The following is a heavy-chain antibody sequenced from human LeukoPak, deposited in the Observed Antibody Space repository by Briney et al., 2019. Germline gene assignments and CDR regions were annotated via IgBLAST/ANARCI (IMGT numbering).Heavy chain of an antibody. CDR2: INHSGST. CDR3: APRGDIEHSYEFGKWFDP. J-gene: IGHJ5*02. V-gene: IGHV4-34*01. CDR1: GESFSGYF. D-gene: IGHD5-18*01. Sequence: SETLSLTCAVYGESFSGYFWSWIRQPPGKGLEWIGEINHSGSTNYNASLKSRVTISVDTSKNQFSLRLSSVTAADTAVYYCAPRGDIEHSYEFGKWFDPWGQGTRVTVSS.